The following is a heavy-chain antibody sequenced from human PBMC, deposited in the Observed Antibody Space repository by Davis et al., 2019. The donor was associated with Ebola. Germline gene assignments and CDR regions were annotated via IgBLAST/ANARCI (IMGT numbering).Heavy chain of an antibody. CDR3: ARRLNCSGGRCYQYAMDV. CDR2: INAGNGNT. J-gene: IGHJ6*02. CDR1: GYSFTDYA. D-gene: IGHD2-15*01. V-gene: IGHV1-3*01. Sequence: ASVKVSCKASGYSFTDYAMHWVRQAPGQRPEWMGWINAGNGNTKYSQKFQGRVTLSRDTSASTAYVELSSLRSEATAVYYCARRLNCSGGRCYQYAMDVWGQGTTVTVSS.